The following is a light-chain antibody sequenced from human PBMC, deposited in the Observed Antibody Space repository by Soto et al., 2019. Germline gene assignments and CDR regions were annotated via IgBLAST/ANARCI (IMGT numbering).Light chain of an antibody. CDR1: QSITTW. Sequence: DIQMTQSPSTLSASVGDRVTITCRASQSITTWLAWYQQEPGKAPKLLIYDASSFESGVPSRFSGSGSGTEFTLTISSLQPDDFATYYCQKYNSYPYTFGQGSKLEIK. V-gene: IGKV1-5*01. CDR2: DAS. CDR3: QKYNSYPYT. J-gene: IGKJ2*01.